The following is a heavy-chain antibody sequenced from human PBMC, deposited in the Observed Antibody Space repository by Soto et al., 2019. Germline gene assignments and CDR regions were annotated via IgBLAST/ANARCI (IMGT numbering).Heavy chain of an antibody. V-gene: IGHV3-23*01. CDR2: ISGNGGST. Sequence: EVQLLESGGGLVQPGGSLRLSCAASGFTFSSYAMSWVRQAPGQGLEWVSGISGNGGSTYYAGSVKGRFTISRDSSKNTLFLQMNSLRAEDTAVYYCANPVGVYYYYYGMDVWGQGTTVTVSS. D-gene: IGHD1-26*01. J-gene: IGHJ6*02. CDR3: ANPVGVYYYYYGMDV. CDR1: GFTFSSYA.